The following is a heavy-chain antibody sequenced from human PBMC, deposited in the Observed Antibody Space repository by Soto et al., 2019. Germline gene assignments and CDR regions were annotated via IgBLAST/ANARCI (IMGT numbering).Heavy chain of an antibody. V-gene: IGHV4-30-4*01. J-gene: IGHJ4*02. D-gene: IGHD3-22*01. Sequence: SETLSLTCTVSGGSISSGDYYWSWIRQPPGKGLERIGYIYYSGSTYYNPSLKSRVTISVDTSKNQFSLKLSSVTAADTAVYYCAREQYYYDSSGYNYFDYWGQGTLVTVSS. CDR2: IYYSGST. CDR3: AREQYYYDSSGYNYFDY. CDR1: GGSISSGDYY.